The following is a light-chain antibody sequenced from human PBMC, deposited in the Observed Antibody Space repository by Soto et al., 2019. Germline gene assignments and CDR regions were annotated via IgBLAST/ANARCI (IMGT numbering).Light chain of an antibody. CDR1: QSVSSTY. CDR2: GAS. Sequence: EIVLTQSPGTLSLSPGERATLSCRASQSVSSTYLAWCQQKPGQAPRLLIYGASSRATGIPARFSGSGSGTDFTLTISSLEPEDFAVYYCQHRSNWPITFGQGTRLEIK. J-gene: IGKJ5*01. V-gene: IGKV3D-20*02. CDR3: QHRSNWPIT.